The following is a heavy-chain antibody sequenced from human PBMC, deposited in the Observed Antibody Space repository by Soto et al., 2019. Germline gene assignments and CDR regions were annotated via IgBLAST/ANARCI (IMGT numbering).Heavy chain of an antibody. D-gene: IGHD2-2*01. CDR3: ARSQGSSTSLEIYYYYCFGMDV. CDR1: GGTFSSYA. CDR2: IIPISDTT. Sequence: QVQLVQSGAEVKKPGSSVKVSCKASGGTFSSYAISWVRQAPGQGLEWMGGIIPISDTTNYAQKFQGRVTNTEDESTSTAYMELSSLRSEDTAVYYCARSQGSSTSLEIYYYYCFGMDVGGQVNTVNPSS. J-gene: IGHJ6*02. V-gene: IGHV1-69*01.